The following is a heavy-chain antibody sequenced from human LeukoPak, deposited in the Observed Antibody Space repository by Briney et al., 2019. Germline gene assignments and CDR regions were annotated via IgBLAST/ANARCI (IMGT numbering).Heavy chain of an antibody. Sequence: SESLSLTCTVSGYSISSGYYWGWIRQPPGKGLELIGEINRNGNTDYNPSLKSRVSMSIDTSKNQFSLKLISVTAADTAVYYCARLVPERFFQLNPEGYYDYWGQGTLVTASS. CDR1: GYSISSGYY. V-gene: IGHV4-38-2*02. CDR3: ARLVPERFFQLNPEGYYDY. CDR2: INRNGNT. D-gene: IGHD3-3*01. J-gene: IGHJ4*02.